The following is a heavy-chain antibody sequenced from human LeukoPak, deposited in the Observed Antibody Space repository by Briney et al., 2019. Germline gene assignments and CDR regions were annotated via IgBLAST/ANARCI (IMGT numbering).Heavy chain of an antibody. Sequence: SVKVSCKASGGTFSSYAISWVRQAPGQGLEWMGGIIPIFGTANYAQKFQGRVTITADESTSTAYMELSSLRSEDTAVYYCARDPGFWSCWRSERFDYWGQGTLVTVSS. CDR2: IIPIFGTA. CDR1: GGTFSSYA. D-gene: IGHD3-3*01. J-gene: IGHJ4*02. V-gene: IGHV1-69*13. CDR3: ARDPGFWSCWRSERFDY.